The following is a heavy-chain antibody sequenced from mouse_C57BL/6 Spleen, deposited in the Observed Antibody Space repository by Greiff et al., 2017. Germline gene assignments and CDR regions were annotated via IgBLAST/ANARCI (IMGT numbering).Heavy chain of an antibody. CDR2: INPNNGGT. CDR3: AGGYDGFAY. J-gene: IGHJ3*01. D-gene: IGHD2-2*01. CDR1: GYTFTDYY. Sequence: EVQLQQSGPELVKPGASVKISCKASGYTFTDYYMNWVKQSHGKSLEWIGDINPNNGGTSYNQKFKGKATLTVDKSSSTAYMELRSLTSDDSAVYYCAGGYDGFAYWGQGTLVTVSA. V-gene: IGHV1-26*01.